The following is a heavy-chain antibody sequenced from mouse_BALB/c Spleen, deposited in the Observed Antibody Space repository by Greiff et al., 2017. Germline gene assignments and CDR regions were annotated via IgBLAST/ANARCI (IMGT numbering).Heavy chain of an antibody. D-gene: IGHD3-3*01. CDR3: ARQGGEGPFDY. V-gene: IGHV5-6*02. Sequence: DVKLVESGGDLVKPGGSLKLSCAASGFTFSSYGMSWVRQTPDKRLEWVATISSGGSYTYYPDSVKGRFTISRDNAKNTLYLQMSSLKSEDTAMYYCARQGGEGPFDYWGQGTTLTVSS. CDR1: GFTFSSYG. CDR2: ISSGGSYT. J-gene: IGHJ2*01.